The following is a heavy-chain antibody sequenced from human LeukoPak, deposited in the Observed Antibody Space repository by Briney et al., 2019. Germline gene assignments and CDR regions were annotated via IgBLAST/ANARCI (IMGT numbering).Heavy chain of an antibody. CDR1: GFTLSSYS. Sequence: PGGSLRLSCVASGFTLSSYSMNWVRQAPGKGLEWVSYISSTSSPIYYWDSVKGRFTISRDNAKNSLYLQMNSLRAEDTAVYYCARSPYFYDSSGLHFDYWGQGILVTVSS. CDR2: ISSTSSPI. D-gene: IGHD3-22*01. J-gene: IGHJ4*02. V-gene: IGHV3-48*01. CDR3: ARSPYFYDSSGLHFDY.